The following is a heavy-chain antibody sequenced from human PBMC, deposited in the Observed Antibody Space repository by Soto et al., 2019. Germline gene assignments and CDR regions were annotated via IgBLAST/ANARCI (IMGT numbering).Heavy chain of an antibody. V-gene: IGHV1-69*06. Sequence: QVQLVQSGAEVKKPGSSVKVSCKASGGTFSSYAISWVRQAPGQGLEWMGGIIPIFGTANYAQKFQGRVTITADKSTSTAYMELSSLRSEDTAVYYCARNRLYYHGSGSYKNYYYYGMDVWGQGTTVTVSS. J-gene: IGHJ6*02. CDR2: IIPIFGTA. D-gene: IGHD3-10*01. CDR3: ARNRLYYHGSGSYKNYYYYGMDV. CDR1: GGTFSSYA.